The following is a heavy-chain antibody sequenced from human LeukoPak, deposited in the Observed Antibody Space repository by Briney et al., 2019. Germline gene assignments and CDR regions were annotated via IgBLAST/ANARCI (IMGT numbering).Heavy chain of an antibody. V-gene: IGHV3-33*06. CDR2: IRYDGSHK. J-gene: IGHJ5*02. Sequence: GKSLRLSCAASGFTFSNYGMYWVRQAPGKGLEWVAVIRYDGSHKYYADSVKGRFTMSRDNSNNTLFLQMSSLRVDDTAIYYCAKASSASPSCLNAWGQGTLVTVSS. D-gene: IGHD2-2*01. CDR1: GFTFSNYG. CDR3: AKASSASPSCLNA.